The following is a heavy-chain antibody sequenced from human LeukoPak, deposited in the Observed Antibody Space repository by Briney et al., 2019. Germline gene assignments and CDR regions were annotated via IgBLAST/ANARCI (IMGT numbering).Heavy chain of an antibody. CDR2: IYHSGST. J-gene: IGHJ4*02. D-gene: IGHD3-22*01. V-gene: IGHV4-34*01. Sequence: PSETLSLTCAVYGGSFNAYYWSWIRQPPGKGLEWIGEIYHSGSTNYNPSLKSRVTISVDKSKNQFSLKLSSVTAADTAVYYCARGYYYDSSGYYSLDYWGQGTLVTVSS. CDR3: ARGYYYDSSGYYSLDY. CDR1: GGSFNAYY.